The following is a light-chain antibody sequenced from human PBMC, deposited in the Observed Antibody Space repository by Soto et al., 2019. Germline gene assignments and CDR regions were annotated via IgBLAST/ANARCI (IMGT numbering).Light chain of an antibody. CDR1: QSISRW. V-gene: IGKV1-5*01. CDR3: KQYETYST. Sequence: DIQMTPSPSTLSASVGDRVTITCRASQSISRWLAWYQQKPGKAPKLLIYDASSLESGVPSRFSGSESGTEFTLTISSNQPEEFAIYYGKQYETYSTVGQGTKVEI. CDR2: DAS. J-gene: IGKJ1*01.